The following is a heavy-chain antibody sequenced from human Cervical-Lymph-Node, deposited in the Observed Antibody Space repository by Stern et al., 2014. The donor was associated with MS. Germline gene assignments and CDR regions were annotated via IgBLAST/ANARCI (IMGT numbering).Heavy chain of an antibody. CDR3: ARKYSSGWTTGFDP. CDR2: LHAGGSDT. D-gene: IGHD6-19*01. J-gene: IGHJ5*02. V-gene: IGHV5-51*03. Sequence: QLVQSGAEVKKPGESLKISCKGSGYTFTTYWIAWVRQIPGKGLEWMGTLHAGGSDTRYSPSFQGQVTMSADKSISTAYLQWSSLKASDTAMYYCARKYSSGWTTGFDPWGQGTLVTVSS. CDR1: GYTFTTYW.